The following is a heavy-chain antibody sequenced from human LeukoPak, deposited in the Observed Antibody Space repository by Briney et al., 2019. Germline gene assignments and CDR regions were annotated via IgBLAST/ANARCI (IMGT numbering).Heavy chain of an antibody. V-gene: IGHV3-49*03. Sequence: PGGSLRLSCTASGFTFGDYAMSWFRQAPGKGLEWVSFIRSKAYGGTTEYAASVKGRFIVSRDDSKSIAYLQMSSLKTEDTAVYYCTRAKWELVGPHYWGQGTLVTVSP. CDR3: TRAKWELVGPHY. D-gene: IGHD1-26*01. CDR1: GFTFGDYA. CDR2: IRSKAYGGTT. J-gene: IGHJ4*02.